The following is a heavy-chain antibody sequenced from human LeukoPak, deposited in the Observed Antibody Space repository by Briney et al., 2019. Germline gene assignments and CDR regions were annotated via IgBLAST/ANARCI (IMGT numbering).Heavy chain of an antibody. V-gene: IGHV7-4-1*02. Sequence: ASVKVSCKASGYTFTSYAMNWVRQAPGQGLEWMGWINTNTGNPTYAQGFTGRFVFSLDTSVSTAYLQISSLKAEDTAVYYCVVWAPYYYYYYGMDVWGQGTTVTVSS. J-gene: IGHJ6*02. D-gene: IGHD7-27*01. CDR1: GYTFTSYA. CDR2: INTNTGNP. CDR3: VVWAPYYYYYYGMDV.